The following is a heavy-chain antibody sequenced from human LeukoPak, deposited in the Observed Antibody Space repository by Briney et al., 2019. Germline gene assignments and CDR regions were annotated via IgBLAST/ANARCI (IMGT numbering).Heavy chain of an antibody. CDR3: ARSYGSGSYFDY. J-gene: IGHJ4*02. Sequence: PSETLSLTCTVSGGSISSYYWNWIRQPPGKGLEWIGYIYYSGSSKYNPSLKSRVTMSVDTSKNQFSLKLSSVTAADTAVYYCARSYGSGSYFDYWGQGILVTVSS. CDR1: GGSISSYY. CDR2: IYYSGSS. V-gene: IGHV4-59*01. D-gene: IGHD3-10*01.